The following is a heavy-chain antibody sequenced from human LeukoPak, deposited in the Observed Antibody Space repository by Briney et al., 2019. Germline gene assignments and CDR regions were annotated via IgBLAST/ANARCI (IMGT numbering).Heavy chain of an antibody. V-gene: IGHV1-18*01. CDR3: AREYRYCGGDCYDY. CDR2: ISAYNGNT. D-gene: IGHD2-21*01. J-gene: IGHJ4*02. CDR1: GYTFTSYG. Sequence: ASVKVSCKPSGYTFTSYGISWVRQAPGQGLEWMGWISAYNGNTNYAQKLQGRVTMTTDTSTSTAYMEPRSMRSDDTAVYYCAREYRYCGGDCYDYWGQGTLVTVSS.